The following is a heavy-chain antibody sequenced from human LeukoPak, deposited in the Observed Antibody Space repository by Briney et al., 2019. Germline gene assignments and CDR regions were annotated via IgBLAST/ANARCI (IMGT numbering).Heavy chain of an antibody. D-gene: IGHD3-10*01. V-gene: IGHV1-18*01. J-gene: IGHJ4*02. CDR2: ISAYNGNT. CDR3: ARDRPQLWFGELYVDY. CDR1: GYTFTSYG. Sequence: ASVKVSCTASGYTFTSYGISWVRQAPGQGLEWMGWISAYNGNTNYAQKLQGRVTMTTDTSTSTAYMELRSLRSDDTAVYYCARDRPQLWFGELYVDYWGQGTLVTVSS.